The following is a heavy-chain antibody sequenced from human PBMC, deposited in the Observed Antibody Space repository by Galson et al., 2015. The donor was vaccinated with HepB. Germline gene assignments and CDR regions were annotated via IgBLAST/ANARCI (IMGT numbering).Heavy chain of an antibody. CDR1: GYTFTSYG. CDR2: ISAYNGNT. J-gene: IGHJ4*02. Sequence: SVKVSCKASGYTFTSYGISWVRQAPGQGLEWMGWISAYNGNTNYAQKLQGRVTMTTDASTSTAYMELRSLRSDDTAVYYSARDRGLGLPLQRWDYWGQGTLVTVSS. CDR3: ARDRGLGLPLQRWDY. D-gene: IGHD4-23*01. V-gene: IGHV1-18*01.